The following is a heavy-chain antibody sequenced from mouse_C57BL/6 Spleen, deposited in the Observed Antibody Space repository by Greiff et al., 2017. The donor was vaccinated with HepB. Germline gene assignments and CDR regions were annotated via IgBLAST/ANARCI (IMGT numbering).Heavy chain of an antibody. D-gene: IGHD1-1*01. CDR1: GYAFSSYW. CDR3: APHPTVVAREDAMDY. J-gene: IGHJ4*01. Sequence: QVQLQQSGAELVKPGASVKISCKASGYAFSSYWMNWVKQRPGKGLEWIGQIYPGDGDTNYNGKFKGKATLTADKSSSTAYMQLSSLTSEDSAVYFCAPHPTVVAREDAMDYWGQGTSVTVSS. CDR2: IYPGDGDT. V-gene: IGHV1-80*01.